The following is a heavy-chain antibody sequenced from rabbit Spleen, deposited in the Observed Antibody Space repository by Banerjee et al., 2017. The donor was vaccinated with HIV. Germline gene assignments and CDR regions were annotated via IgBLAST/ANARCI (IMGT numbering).Heavy chain of an antibody. CDR3: TRDDGSGHYIDGYFKL. CDR1: GFSFSNKAV. D-gene: IGHD1-1*01. V-gene: IGHV1S45*01. J-gene: IGHJ4*01. CDR2: IYTGNGKN. Sequence: QEQLVESGGGLVRPEGSLKLSCKASGFSFSNKAVMCWVRQAPGKGLEWIGFIYTGNGKNYYASWAKGRFTISKTSSTTVTLQVTSLTAADTATYFCTRDDGSGHYIDGYFKLWGPGTLVTVS.